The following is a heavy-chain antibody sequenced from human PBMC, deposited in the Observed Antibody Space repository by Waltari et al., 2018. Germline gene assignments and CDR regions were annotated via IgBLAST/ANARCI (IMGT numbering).Heavy chain of an antibody. CDR1: GGSISSSS. J-gene: IGHJ5*02. CDR2: ISSSSSYI. D-gene: IGHD5-12*01. V-gene: IGHV3-21*01. CDR3: ASSGVGVSGNWFDP. Sequence: LQLQESGPGLVKPSETLSLTCTVSGGSISSSSYYWGWIRQPPGKGLEWVSSISSSSSYIYYADSVKGRFTISRDNAKNSLYLQMNSLRAEDTAVYYCASSGVGVSGNWFDPWGQGTLVTVSS.